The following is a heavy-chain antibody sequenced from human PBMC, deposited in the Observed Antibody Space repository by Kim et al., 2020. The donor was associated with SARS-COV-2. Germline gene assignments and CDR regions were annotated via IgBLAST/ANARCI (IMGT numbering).Heavy chain of an antibody. CDR1: GFTFDEFA. D-gene: IGHD6-19*01. CDR2: VSWKRGRE. J-gene: IGHJ4*02. V-gene: IGHV3-9*01. CDR3: AKDWDSSGWFGGFHRPIGG. Sequence: GGSLRLSCVGSGFTFDEFALHWVRQAPGKGLEWVAGVSWKRGREGYADSVKGRFIISRDNAKNSLYLQMHSLIPEDTALYYCAKDWDSSGWFGGFHRPIGGWGRGPLVTVSS.